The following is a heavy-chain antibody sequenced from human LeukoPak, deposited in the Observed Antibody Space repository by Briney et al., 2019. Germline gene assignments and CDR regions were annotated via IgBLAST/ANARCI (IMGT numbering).Heavy chain of an antibody. CDR1: GFTFSSYA. Sequence: GGSLRLSCAASGFTFSSYAMSWVRQAPGKGLEWVSAISGSGGSTYYADSVKGRFTISRDNSKNTLYLQMNSLRAEDTAVYYCAKTLQGQWLVGNYFDYWGQGTLVTVSS. V-gene: IGHV3-23*01. CDR2: ISGSGGST. D-gene: IGHD6-19*01. J-gene: IGHJ4*02. CDR3: AKTLQGQWLVGNYFDY.